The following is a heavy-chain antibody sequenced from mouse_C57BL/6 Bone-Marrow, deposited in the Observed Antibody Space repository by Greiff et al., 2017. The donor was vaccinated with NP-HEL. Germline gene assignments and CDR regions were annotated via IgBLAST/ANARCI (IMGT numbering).Heavy chain of an antibody. CDR1: GYTFTDYY. V-gene: IGHV1-19*01. D-gene: IGHD2-4*01. CDR2: INPYNGGT. Sequence: QLQQSGPVLVKPGASVKMSCKASGYTFTDYYMNWVKQSHGKSLEWIGVINPYNGGTSYNQKFKGKATLTVDKSSSTAYMELNSLTSEDSAVYYCAREGDYDYDWYFDVWGTGTTVTVSS. J-gene: IGHJ1*03. CDR3: AREGDYDYDWYFDV.